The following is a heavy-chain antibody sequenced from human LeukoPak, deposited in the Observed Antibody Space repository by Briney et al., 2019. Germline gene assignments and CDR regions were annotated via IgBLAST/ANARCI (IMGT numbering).Heavy chain of an antibody. D-gene: IGHD1-1*01. J-gene: IGHJ3*02. CDR3: AKDKGYNWSPDAFDI. CDR2: ISGGGGRT. V-gene: IGHV3-23*01. CDR1: GFTFSSYS. Sequence: GGSLLLSCAASGFTFSSYSMSWVRQAPGKGLEWVSAISGGGGRTYYADSVKGRFSISRDNSKNTLYLQMNSLRVEDTAIYYCAKDKGYNWSPDAFDIWGQGTMVTVSS.